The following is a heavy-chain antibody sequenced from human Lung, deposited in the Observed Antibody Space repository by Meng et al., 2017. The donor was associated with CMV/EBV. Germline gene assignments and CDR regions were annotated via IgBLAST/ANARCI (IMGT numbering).Heavy chain of an antibody. Sequence: XVKVSCXASGYTFTLYYIHWVRQAPGQGLKWMGWINPNTGGTNSAQKFQGRVTMTGDTPISTAYMELSRLNSDDTALYYCARERGLGFRGTNDAFDFWGQGTMVTFSS. D-gene: IGHD1-14*01. V-gene: IGHV1-2*02. CDR2: INPNTGGT. J-gene: IGHJ3*01. CDR3: ARERGLGFRGTNDAFDF. CDR1: GYTFTLYY.